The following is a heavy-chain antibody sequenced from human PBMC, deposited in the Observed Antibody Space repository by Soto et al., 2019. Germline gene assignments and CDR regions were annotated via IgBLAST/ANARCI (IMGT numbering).Heavy chain of an antibody. V-gene: IGHV3-21*01. CDR2: ISTSSFYI. J-gene: IGHJ6*02. CDR1: GFTFSSYS. D-gene: IGHD2-2*01. Sequence: EVQLVESGGGLVKPGGFLRLSRAASGFTFSSYSMNWVRQAPGKGLEWVSSISTSSFYIYYADSVKGRFTISRDNAKNSLYLQMNSLRAEDTAVYYCARLYCSSTSCNGGYYYFGMDVWGQGTTVTVSS. CDR3: ARLYCSSTSCNGGYYYFGMDV.